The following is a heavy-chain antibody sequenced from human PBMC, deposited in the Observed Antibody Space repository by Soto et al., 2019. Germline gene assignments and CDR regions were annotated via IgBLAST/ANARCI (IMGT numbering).Heavy chain of an antibody. CDR2: ISAYNGNT. V-gene: IGHV1-18*01. Sequence: ASVKVSCKASGYTFTSYGISWVRQAPGQGLEWMGWISAYNGNTNYAQKLQGRVTMTTDTSTSTAYMELRSLRSDDTAVYYRARGADSSGYYDFDYWGQGTLVTVSS. CDR1: GYTFTSYG. J-gene: IGHJ4*02. D-gene: IGHD3-22*01. CDR3: ARGADSSGYYDFDY.